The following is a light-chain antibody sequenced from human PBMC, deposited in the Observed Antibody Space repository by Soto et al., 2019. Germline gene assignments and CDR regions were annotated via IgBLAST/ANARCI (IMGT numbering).Light chain of an antibody. CDR3: QQYNSYSPRT. V-gene: IGKV1-5*01. J-gene: IGKJ1*01. Sequence: DIPMTQSPSTLSASVGDRVTITCRASQSISSWLAWYQQKPGKAPKLLIYDASGLESGVPSRFSGSGSGTEFTLTISSLQPDDFATYYCQQYNSYSPRTFGQGTKVDIK. CDR2: DAS. CDR1: QSISSW.